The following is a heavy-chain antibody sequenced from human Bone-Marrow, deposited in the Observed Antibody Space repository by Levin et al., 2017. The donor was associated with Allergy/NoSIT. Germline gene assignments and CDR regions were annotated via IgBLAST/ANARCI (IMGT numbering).Heavy chain of an antibody. CDR1: GGTFSSYA. CDR2: IIPIFGTA. D-gene: IGHD6-6*01. V-gene: IGHV1-69*13. J-gene: IGHJ4*02. Sequence: SVKVSCKASGGTFSSYAISWVRQAPGQGLEWMGGIIPIFGTANYAQKFQGRVTITADESTSTAYMELSSLRSEDTAVYYCARDSVAGVGDDYWGQGTLVTVSS. CDR3: ARDSVAGVGDDY.